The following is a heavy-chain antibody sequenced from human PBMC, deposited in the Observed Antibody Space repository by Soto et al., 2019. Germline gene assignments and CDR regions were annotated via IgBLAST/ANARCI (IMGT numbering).Heavy chain of an antibody. V-gene: IGHV4-4*07. J-gene: IGHJ6*02. CDR3: ARDSNDFWSGYLPNYYYYGMDV. D-gene: IGHD3-3*01. Sequence: PSETLSLTCTVSGGSISSYYWSWIRQPAGKGLEWIGRIYTSGSTNYNPSLKSRVTMSVDTSKNQFSLKLSSVTAADTAVYYCARDSNDFWSGYLPNYYYYGMDVWGQGTTVTVSS. CDR1: GGSISSYY. CDR2: IYTSGST.